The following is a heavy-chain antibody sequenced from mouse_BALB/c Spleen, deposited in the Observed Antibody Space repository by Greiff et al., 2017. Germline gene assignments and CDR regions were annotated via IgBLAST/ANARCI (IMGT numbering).Heavy chain of an antibody. CDR1: GFNFKDTY. J-gene: IGHJ2*01. D-gene: IGHD4-1*02. V-gene: IGHV14-3*02. Sequence: VQLQQSGAELVKPGASVKLSCTASGFNFKDTYMHWVKQRPEQGLEWIGRINPANGYTKYDQKFQGKATITADTSSNTAYLQLSSLTSEDTAVYWCARSRGLQLGDYWGQGTTLTVSS. CDR2: INPANGYT. CDR3: ARSRGLQLGDY.